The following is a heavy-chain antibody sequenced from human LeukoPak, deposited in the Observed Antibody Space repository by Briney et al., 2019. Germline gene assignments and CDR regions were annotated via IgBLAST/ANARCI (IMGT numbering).Heavy chain of an antibody. CDR3: ARMAQGFLEWLPHHRALDY. J-gene: IGHJ4*02. CDR1: GYTFTGYY. Sequence: ASVKVSCKSSGYTFTGYYMHWVRQAPGQGLEWMGWINPNSGGTNYAQKFQGRVTMTRDTSISTAYMELSRLRSDDTAVYYCARMAQGFLEWLPHHRALDYWGQGTLVTVSS. V-gene: IGHV1-2*02. D-gene: IGHD3-3*01. CDR2: INPNSGGT.